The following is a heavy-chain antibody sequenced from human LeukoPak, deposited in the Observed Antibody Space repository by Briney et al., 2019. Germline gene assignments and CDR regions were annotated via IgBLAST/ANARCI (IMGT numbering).Heavy chain of an antibody. D-gene: IGHD1-26*01. J-gene: IGHJ5*02. Sequence: SETLSLTCAVYGGSFSGYYWSWIRQPPGKGLEWIGEINHSGSTNYNPSLKSRVTISVDTSKNQFSLKLSSVTAADTAVYYCARGRTGGSYLIRQYNWFDPWGQGTLVTVSS. CDR1: GGSFSGYY. CDR2: INHSGST. CDR3: ARGRTGGSYLIRQYNWFDP. V-gene: IGHV4-34*01.